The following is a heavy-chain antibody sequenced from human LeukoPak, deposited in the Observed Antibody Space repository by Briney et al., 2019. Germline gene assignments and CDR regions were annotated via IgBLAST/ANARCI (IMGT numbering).Heavy chain of an antibody. D-gene: IGHD3-22*01. V-gene: IGHV1-2*02. CDR2: INPNSGGT. J-gene: IGHJ6*02. CDR1: GHTFTGYY. Sequence: GASVKVSCKASGHTFTGYYMHWVRQAPGQGLEWMGWINPNSGGTNYAQKFQGRVTMTRDTSISTAYMELSRLRSDDTAVYYCAAMTYYYDSSPSYGMDVWGQGTTVTVSS. CDR3: AAMTYYYDSSPSYGMDV.